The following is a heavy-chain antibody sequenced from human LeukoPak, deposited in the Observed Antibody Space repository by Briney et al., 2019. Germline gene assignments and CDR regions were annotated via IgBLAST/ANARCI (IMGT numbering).Heavy chain of an antibody. Sequence: ASVKVSCKASGYTFTSYGISWVRQAPGQGLEWMGWISAYNGNTNYAQKLQGRVTMTTDTSTSTAYMELRSLRSDDTAVYYCARDPVMIIGDYREYYGMDVWGQGTTVTVSS. CDR3: ARDPVMIIGDYREYYGMDV. J-gene: IGHJ6*02. CDR1: GYTFTSYG. D-gene: IGHD4-11*01. V-gene: IGHV1-18*01. CDR2: ISAYNGNT.